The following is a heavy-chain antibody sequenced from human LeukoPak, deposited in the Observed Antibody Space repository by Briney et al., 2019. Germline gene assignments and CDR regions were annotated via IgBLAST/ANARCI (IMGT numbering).Heavy chain of an antibody. J-gene: IGHJ6*02. D-gene: IGHD2-2*01. CDR2: INPSGGST. CDR3: ARDTRPAAPYYYYYGMDV. V-gene: IGHV1-46*01. Sequence: GASVKVSCKASGYTFTSYYMHWVRQAPGQGLEWMGIINPSGGSTSYAQKFQGRVTMTRDTSTSTVYMELSSLRAEDTAVYYCARDTRPAAPYYYYYGMDVWGQGTTVTVSS. CDR1: GYTFTSYY.